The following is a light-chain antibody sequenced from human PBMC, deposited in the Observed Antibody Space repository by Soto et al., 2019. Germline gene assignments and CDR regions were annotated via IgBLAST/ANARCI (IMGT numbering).Light chain of an antibody. CDR1: QSVSSN. CDR3: QQYNNWPPAT. V-gene: IGKV3-15*01. Sequence: EIVMTQSPATLSVSPGERATLSCRASQSVSSNLAWYQQKPGQAPRLLIYGASTRATGIPARFSGSGSGTELPITISSLQSEDFAVYYCQQYNNWPPATFGGGTKVEIK. J-gene: IGKJ4*01. CDR2: GAS.